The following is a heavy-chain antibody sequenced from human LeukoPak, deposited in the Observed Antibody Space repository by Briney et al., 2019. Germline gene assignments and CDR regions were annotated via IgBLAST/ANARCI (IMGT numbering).Heavy chain of an antibody. CDR2: ISGSGGST. CDR1: GFTFSSYA. Sequence: GGSLRLSCAASGFTFSSYAMSWVRQAPGKGLEWVSAISGSGGSTYYADSVKGRFTISRDNSKNTLYLQMNSLRAEDTAAYYCAKRSISGWPHPLGYWGQGTLVTVSS. V-gene: IGHV3-23*01. J-gene: IGHJ4*02. CDR3: AKRSISGWPHPLGY. D-gene: IGHD6-19*01.